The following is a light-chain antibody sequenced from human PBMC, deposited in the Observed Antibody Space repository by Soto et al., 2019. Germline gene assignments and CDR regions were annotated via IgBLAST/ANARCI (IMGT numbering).Light chain of an antibody. Sequence: DIQMTQSPSTLSASVGDRVTITCRASQSITTWLAWYQQKPGKAPKVLIYKASSLESGVPSRFSGSGSGTEFTLTISSLQPDDFATYYCQQYKSYSWTFGQGTKVEIK. CDR1: QSITTW. J-gene: IGKJ1*01. CDR2: KAS. V-gene: IGKV1-5*03. CDR3: QQYKSYSWT.